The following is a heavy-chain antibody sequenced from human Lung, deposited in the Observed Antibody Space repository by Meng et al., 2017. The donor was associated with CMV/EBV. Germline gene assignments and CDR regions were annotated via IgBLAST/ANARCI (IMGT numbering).Heavy chain of an antibody. CDR3: AKALTFHYDSSGYFDS. CDR2: VSGSGGST. V-gene: IGHV3-23*01. D-gene: IGHD3-22*01. J-gene: IGHJ4*02. Sequence: SGFPFSTYDMSWVRQAPGKGLEWVAIVSGSGGSTYYADSVKGRFTISRDNSKNTLYLQMNSLRAEDTAVFYCAKALTFHYDSSGYFDSWGQGTLVTVSS. CDR1: GFPFSTYD.